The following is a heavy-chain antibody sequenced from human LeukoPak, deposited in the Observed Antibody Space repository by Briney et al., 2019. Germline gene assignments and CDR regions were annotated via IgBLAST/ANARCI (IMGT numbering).Heavy chain of an antibody. Sequence: GGSLRLSCAASGFTFSSYGMHWVRQAPGKGLEWVAVIWYDGSNKYYADSVKGRFTISRDNSKNTLYLQTNSLRAEDTAVYYCARDLHAFDIWGQGTMVTVSS. CDR1: GFTFSSYG. CDR3: ARDLHAFDI. V-gene: IGHV3-33*01. J-gene: IGHJ3*02. CDR2: IWYDGSNK.